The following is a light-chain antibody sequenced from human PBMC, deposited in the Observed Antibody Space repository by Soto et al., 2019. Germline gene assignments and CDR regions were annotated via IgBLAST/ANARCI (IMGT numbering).Light chain of an antibody. J-gene: IGKJ1*01. CDR2: AAF. Sequence: ILITQSPSSLSSSVGAGVTITCRASQGISNHLAWYQQKPGKVPMLLIYAAFTLQSGVPSRFSGGGSGTDFTLTISSLQPEDVATYYCQKYSSAPQTFGQGTKVDIK. CDR3: QKYSSAPQT. V-gene: IGKV1-27*01. CDR1: QGISNH.